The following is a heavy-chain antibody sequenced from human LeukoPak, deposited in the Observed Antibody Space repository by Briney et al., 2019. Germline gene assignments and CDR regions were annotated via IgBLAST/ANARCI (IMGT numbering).Heavy chain of an antibody. Sequence: SVKVSCKASGGTFSSYAISWVRQAPGQGLEWMGGIIPIFGTANYAQKFQGRVTITADESTSTAYMELSSLRSEDTAAYYCARGPHPSYYYDSSGYYLGGNYFDYWGQGTLVTVSS. D-gene: IGHD3-22*01. CDR1: GGTFSSYA. V-gene: IGHV1-69*13. J-gene: IGHJ4*02. CDR2: IIPIFGTA. CDR3: ARGPHPSYYYDSSGYYLGGNYFDY.